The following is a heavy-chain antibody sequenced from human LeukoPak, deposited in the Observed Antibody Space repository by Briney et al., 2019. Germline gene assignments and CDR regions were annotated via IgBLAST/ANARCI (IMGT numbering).Heavy chain of an antibody. V-gene: IGHV1-69*13. Sequence: SVKVSCKASGGTFSSYAISWVRQAPGQGLEWMGGIIPIFGTANYAQKFQGRVTITADESTSTAYMELSSLRSEDTAVYYCASRYCSSTSCYDPIDYWGQGTLVTVSS. CDR3: ASRYCSSTSCYDPIDY. D-gene: IGHD2-2*01. J-gene: IGHJ4*02. CDR1: GGTFSSYA. CDR2: IIPIFGTA.